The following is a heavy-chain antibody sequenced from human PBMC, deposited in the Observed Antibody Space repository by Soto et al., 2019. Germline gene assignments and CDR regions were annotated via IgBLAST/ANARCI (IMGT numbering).Heavy chain of an antibody. CDR2: ISWNSGNI. J-gene: IGHJ4*02. Sequence: GGSLRLSCAASGFTFDDYAMHWVRQVLGKGLEWVSSISWNSGNIGYADSVKGRFTISRDNAKNSLYLQMNSLRAEDTAVYYCAKGEYFDWLLRLFDYWGQGTLVTVSS. V-gene: IGHV3-9*01. CDR3: AKGEYFDWLLRLFDY. CDR1: GFTFDDYA. D-gene: IGHD3-9*01.